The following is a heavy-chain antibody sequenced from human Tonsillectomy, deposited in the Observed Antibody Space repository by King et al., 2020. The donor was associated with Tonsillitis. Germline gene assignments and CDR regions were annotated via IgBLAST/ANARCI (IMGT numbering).Heavy chain of an antibody. Sequence: QLVQSGGGVVQPGRSLRLSCAASGFTFSSYAMHWVRQAPGKGLEWVAVISYDGSNKYYADSVKGRFTIARDNSKNTLYLQMSSLRAEDTAVYYCARPRGTGMVTGFDYWGQGTLVTVSS. CDR3: ARPRGTGMVTGFDY. CDR1: GFTFSSYA. J-gene: IGHJ4*02. D-gene: IGHD5-18*01. CDR2: ISYDGSNK. V-gene: IGHV3-30-3*01.